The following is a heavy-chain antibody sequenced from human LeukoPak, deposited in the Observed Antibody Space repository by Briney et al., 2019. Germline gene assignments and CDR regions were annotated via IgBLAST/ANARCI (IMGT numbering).Heavy chain of an antibody. CDR2: IFPGDSDA. V-gene: IGHV5-51*01. D-gene: IGHD3-22*01. Sequence: GESLKISCKGSGYSFASNWIGWVRQMPGKGLEWMGIIFPGDSDARYSPSFQGQVTISADKSTSTAHLQWSSLKASDTAMYYCARSNYDSSGYYYFDYWGQGTLVTVSS. CDR1: GYSFASNW. CDR3: ARSNYDSSGYYYFDY. J-gene: IGHJ4*02.